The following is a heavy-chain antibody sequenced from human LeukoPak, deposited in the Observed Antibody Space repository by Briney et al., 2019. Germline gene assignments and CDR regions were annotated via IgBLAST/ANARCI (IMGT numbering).Heavy chain of an antibody. Sequence: SVKVSCKASGGTFSSYAISWVRQAPGQGLEWMGGIIPIFGTANYAQKFQGRVTITTDESTSTAYMELSSLRSEDTAVYYCARMGSMVTESVVTAAEVPIWGQGTMVTVSS. CDR2: IIPIFGTA. D-gene: IGHD2-21*02. V-gene: IGHV1-69*05. J-gene: IGHJ3*02. CDR1: GGTFSSYA. CDR3: ARMGSMVTESVVTAAEVPI.